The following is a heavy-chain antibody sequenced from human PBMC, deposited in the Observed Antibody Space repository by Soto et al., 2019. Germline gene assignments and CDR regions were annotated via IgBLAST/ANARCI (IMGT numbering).Heavy chain of an antibody. Sequence: GESLKISCKSSGYSFTSYWIGWVRQMPGKGLEWMGIIYPGASDTRYSPSFQGQVTISADKSISTAYLQWSSLKASDTAMYYCARGGPLEARREDWFDPWGQGPLVTASS. CDR1: GYSFTSYW. J-gene: IGHJ5*02. V-gene: IGHV5-51*01. CDR2: IYPGASDT. CDR3: ARGGPLEARREDWFDP. D-gene: IGHD6-6*01.